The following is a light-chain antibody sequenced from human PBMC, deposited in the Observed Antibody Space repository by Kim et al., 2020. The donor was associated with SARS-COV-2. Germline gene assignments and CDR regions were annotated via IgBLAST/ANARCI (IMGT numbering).Light chain of an antibody. CDR2: DAS. CDR3: QQRSSWPRT. CDR1: QSVSSN. Sequence: EIVLTQSPATLSLSPGERATLSCRASQSVSSNLAWYQQKPGQAPRLLIYDASNRATGIPPRFSGSGSGTDFSLTINSLEPEDFAVYYCQQRSSWPRTFGQGTKVDIK. J-gene: IGKJ1*01. V-gene: IGKV3-11*01.